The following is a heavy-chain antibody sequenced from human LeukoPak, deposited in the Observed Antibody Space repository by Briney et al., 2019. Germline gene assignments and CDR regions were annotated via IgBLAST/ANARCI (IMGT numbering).Heavy chain of an antibody. Sequence: GGSLRLSCAASGFTFSSYAMSWVRQAPGKGLEWVSAISGIGGSTYYADSVKGRFTISRDNSKNTLYLQMNSLRAEDTAVYYCAKESTGSYYYDSSGYPNPYYFDYWGQGTLVTVSS. CDR2: ISGIGGST. CDR3: AKESTGSYYYDSSGYPNPYYFDY. CDR1: GFTFSSYA. D-gene: IGHD3-22*01. V-gene: IGHV3-23*01. J-gene: IGHJ4*02.